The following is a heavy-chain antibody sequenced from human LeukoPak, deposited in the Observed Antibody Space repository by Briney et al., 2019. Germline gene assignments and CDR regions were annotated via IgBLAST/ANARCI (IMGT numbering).Heavy chain of an antibody. CDR3: ATYCSSTSCYAGYDY. J-gene: IGHJ4*02. CDR2: FDPEDGET. CDR1: GYTFTSYY. D-gene: IGHD2-2*01. Sequence: ASVKVSCKASGYTFTSYYMHWVRQAPGKGLEWMGGFDPEDGETIYAQKFQGRVTMTEDTSTDTAYMELSSLRSEDTAVYYCATYCSSTSCYAGYDYWGQGTLVTVSS. V-gene: IGHV1-24*01.